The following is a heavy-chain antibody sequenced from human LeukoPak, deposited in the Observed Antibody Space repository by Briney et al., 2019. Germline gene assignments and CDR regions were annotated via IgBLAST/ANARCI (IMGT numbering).Heavy chain of an antibody. CDR3: ASAAPGPRRSEAFDI. J-gene: IGHJ3*02. CDR1: GFTFSSYS. CDR2: ISSSSSYI. D-gene: IGHD1-14*01. V-gene: IGHV3-21*01. Sequence: GGSLRLSCAASGFTFSSYSMNWIRQAPGKGLEWVSSISSSSSYIYYADSVKGRFTISRDNAKNSLYLQMNSLRAEDTAVYYCASAAPGPRRSEAFDIWGQGTMVTVSS.